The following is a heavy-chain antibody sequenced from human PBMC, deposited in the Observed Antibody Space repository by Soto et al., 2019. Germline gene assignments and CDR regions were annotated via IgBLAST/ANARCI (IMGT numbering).Heavy chain of an antibody. CDR1: GFTFSSYA. CDR2: ISGSDDST. D-gene: IGHD6-6*01. Sequence: EVQLLESGGGLVQPGESLRLSCAASGFTFSSYAMSWVRQAPVKGLEWVSVISGSDDSTYYADSVKGRFTISRDNYKNTLYLQMNSLRAEDTAVYYCAKRSSSSTFDYWGQGTLVTVSS. CDR3: AKRSSSSTFDY. V-gene: IGHV3-23*01. J-gene: IGHJ4*02.